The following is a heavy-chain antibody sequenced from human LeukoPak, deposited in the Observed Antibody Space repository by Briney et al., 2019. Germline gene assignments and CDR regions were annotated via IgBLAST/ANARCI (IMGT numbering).Heavy chain of an antibody. V-gene: IGHV3-9*01. CDR3: AKASLRGGSRYFDY. Sequence: PGGSLRLSCAASGFTFDDYAMHWVRQAPGKGLEWVSGISWNSGSIGYADSVKGRFTISRDNAKNSLYLQMNSLRAEDTALYYCAKASLRGGSRYFDYWGQGTLVTVSS. CDR2: ISWNSGSI. J-gene: IGHJ4*02. CDR1: GFTFDDYA. D-gene: IGHD3-16*01.